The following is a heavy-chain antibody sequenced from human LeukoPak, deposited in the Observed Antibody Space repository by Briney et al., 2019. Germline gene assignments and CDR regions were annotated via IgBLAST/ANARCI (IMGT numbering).Heavy chain of an antibody. D-gene: IGHD2-2*01. CDR3: ASKQDIVVVPAAGIYYYYMDV. V-gene: IGHV1-69*13. J-gene: IGHJ6*03. CDR1: GGTFSSYA. Sequence: GASVKVSCKASGGTFSSYAVSWVRQAPGQGLEWMGGIIPIFGTANYVQKFQGRVTITADESTSTAYMELSSLRSEDTAVYYCASKQDIVVVPAAGIYYYYMDVWGKGTTVTVSS. CDR2: IIPIFGTA.